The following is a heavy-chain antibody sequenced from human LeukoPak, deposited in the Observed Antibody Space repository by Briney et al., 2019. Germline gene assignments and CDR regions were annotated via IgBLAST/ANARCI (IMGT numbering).Heavy chain of an antibody. D-gene: IGHD3-16*01. Sequence: GGTLRLSCVGNGFRFEEYAMQWVRQAPGKGLEWVSGISWNSGSIGYADSVKGRFTIYRDNAKSSLYLQMNSLRVEDMAFYYCAKVAWGNAFEIWGQGTMVTVSS. CDR2: ISWNSGSI. CDR1: GFRFEEYA. CDR3: AKVAWGNAFEI. V-gene: IGHV3-9*03. J-gene: IGHJ3*02.